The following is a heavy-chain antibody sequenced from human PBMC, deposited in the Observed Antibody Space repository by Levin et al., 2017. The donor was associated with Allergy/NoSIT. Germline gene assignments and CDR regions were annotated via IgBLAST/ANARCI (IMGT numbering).Heavy chain of an antibody. V-gene: IGHV3-30*18. D-gene: IGHD4-11*01. Sequence: SCAASGFTLSIYGMHWVRQAPDKGLEWVAVISYDGSNKYYADSVKGRFNISRDTSKNTLYLRMNSLRAEDTAVYYCAKYSVPNSYYYYMDVWGKGTTVTVSS. CDR3: AKYSVPNSYYYYMDV. J-gene: IGHJ6*03. CDR1: GFTLSIYG. CDR2: ISYDGSNK.